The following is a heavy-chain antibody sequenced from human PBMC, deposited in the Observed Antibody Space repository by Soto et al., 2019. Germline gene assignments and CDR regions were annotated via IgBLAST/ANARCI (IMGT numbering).Heavy chain of an antibody. J-gene: IGHJ4*02. CDR2: TNEGSGNT. Sequence: ASVKVSCKATGYSFKNYAVHWVRQAPGQRLEWMGFTNEGSGNTRFSQKFQGRISITRDTSASTVYLDLSSLTSEDTAIYYCARDDRSFSGVVTLDHWGPGTLVTVS. CDR3: ARDDRSFSGVVTLDH. CDR1: GYSFKNYA. V-gene: IGHV1-3*01. D-gene: IGHD3-3*01.